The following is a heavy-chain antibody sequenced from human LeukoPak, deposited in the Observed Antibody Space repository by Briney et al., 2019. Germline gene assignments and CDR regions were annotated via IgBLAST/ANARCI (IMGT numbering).Heavy chain of an antibody. J-gene: IGHJ4*02. CDR3: ARGRGSSLDY. D-gene: IGHD2-2*01. CDR2: INHSGST. Sequence: SETLSLTCAVYGGSFSGYYWSWIRQPPGKGLEWIGEINHSGSTNYNPSLKSRVTISVDTSKTQRSLKLSSVTAADTAVYYCARGRGSSLDYWGQGTLVTVSS. V-gene: IGHV4-34*01. CDR1: GGSFSGYY.